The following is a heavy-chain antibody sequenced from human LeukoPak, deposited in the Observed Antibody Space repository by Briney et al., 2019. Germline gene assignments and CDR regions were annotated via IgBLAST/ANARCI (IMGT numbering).Heavy chain of an antibody. CDR2: ISGDGGST. Sequence: PGGSLRLSCAASGFTFSNAWMSCVRQAPGKGLEWVSLISGDGGSTYYADSVKGRFTISSDNSKNSLYLQMNSLRTEDTALYYCAKDIQTDYGDYDGRGGDYWGQGTLVTVSS. J-gene: IGHJ4*02. V-gene: IGHV3-43*02. D-gene: IGHD4-17*01. CDR1: GFTFSNAW. CDR3: AKDIQTDYGDYDGRGGDY.